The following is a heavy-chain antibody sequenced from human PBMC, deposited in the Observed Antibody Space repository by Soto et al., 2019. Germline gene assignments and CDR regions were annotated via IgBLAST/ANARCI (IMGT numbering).Heavy chain of an antibody. CDR3: ASPRGPLRWQRDDFDI. V-gene: IGHV4-34*01. J-gene: IGHJ3*02. CDR1: GGSFSGYY. Sequence: SETLSLTCAVYGGSFSGYYWSWIRQPPGKGLEWIGEINHSGSTNYNPSLKSRVTISVDTSKNQFSLKLSSVTAADTAVYYCASPRGPLRWQRDDFDIWGQGTMVTVSS. D-gene: IGHD4-17*01. CDR2: INHSGST.